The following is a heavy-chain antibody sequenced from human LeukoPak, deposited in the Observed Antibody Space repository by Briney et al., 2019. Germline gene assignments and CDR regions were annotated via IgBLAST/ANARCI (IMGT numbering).Heavy chain of an antibody. Sequence: SETLSLTCTVSGYSINSGYYCGWIRQPPGKRLEWIASIYHSGNTYYNPSLRGRVTIPVDTSKNQFSLKLSSVIAADTAVYFCARAARGFDSWGQGTLVTVSS. V-gene: IGHV4-38-2*02. CDR2: IYHSGNT. CDR1: GYSINSGYY. J-gene: IGHJ4*02. D-gene: IGHD6-6*01. CDR3: ARAARGFDS.